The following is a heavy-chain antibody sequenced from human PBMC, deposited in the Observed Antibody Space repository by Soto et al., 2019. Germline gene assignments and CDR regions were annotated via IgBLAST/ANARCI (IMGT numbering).Heavy chain of an antibody. D-gene: IGHD3-16*02. CDR3: ARHRDRKWFDP. Sequence: SETLSLTCIVSGGSISSSSYYWGWIRQPPGKGLEWIGSIYYSGSTYYNPSLKSRVTISVDTSKNQFSLKLSSVTAADTAVFYCARHRDRKWFDPWGQGTMVTVSS. CDR1: GGSISSSSYY. V-gene: IGHV4-39*01. J-gene: IGHJ5*02. CDR2: IYYSGST.